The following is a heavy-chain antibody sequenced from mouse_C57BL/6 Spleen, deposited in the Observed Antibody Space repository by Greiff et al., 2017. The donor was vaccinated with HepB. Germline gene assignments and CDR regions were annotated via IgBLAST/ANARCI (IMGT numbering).Heavy chain of an antibody. CDR1: GFTFSDYG. CDR3: ARGWYDGLFAY. V-gene: IGHV5-17*01. D-gene: IGHD2-3*01. J-gene: IGHJ3*01. CDR2: ISSGSSTI. Sequence: DVQLVESGGGLVKPGGSLKLSCAASGFTFSDYGMHWVRQAPEKGLEWVAYISSGSSTIYYADTVKGRFTISRDNAKNTLFLQMTSLRSEDTAMYYCARGWYDGLFAYWGQGTLVTVSA.